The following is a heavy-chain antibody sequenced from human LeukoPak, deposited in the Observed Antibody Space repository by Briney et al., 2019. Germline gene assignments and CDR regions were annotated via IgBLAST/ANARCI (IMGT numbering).Heavy chain of an antibody. Sequence: SETLSLTCTVSGGSISSGNYFWAWIRQHPGKGLEWIGYIYKSGSTYYNPSLESRVTMSVDTSKNQFSLRLSSVTAADTAIYYCARQEVSGTYAWFDPWGQRTLVTVSS. V-gene: IGHV4-31*03. CDR2: IYKSGST. D-gene: IGHD1-26*01. CDR1: GGSISSGNYF. J-gene: IGHJ5*02. CDR3: ARQEVSGTYAWFDP.